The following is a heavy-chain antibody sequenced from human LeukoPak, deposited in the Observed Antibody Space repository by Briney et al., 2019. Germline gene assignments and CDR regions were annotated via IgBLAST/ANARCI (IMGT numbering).Heavy chain of an antibody. D-gene: IGHD3-10*01. Sequence: ASVKVSCKASGYTFTGYYMHWVRQAPGQGLEWMGRINPNSGGTNYAQKFQGRVTMTRDTSISTAYMELNRLRSDDTAVYYCARGAYGSGSYYSNWFDPWGQGTLVTVSS. J-gene: IGHJ5*02. CDR1: GYTFTGYY. V-gene: IGHV1-2*06. CDR2: INPNSGGT. CDR3: ARGAYGSGSYYSNWFDP.